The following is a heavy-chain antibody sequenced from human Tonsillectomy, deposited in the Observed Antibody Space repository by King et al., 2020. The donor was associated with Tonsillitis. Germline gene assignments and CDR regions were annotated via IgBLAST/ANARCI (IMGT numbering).Heavy chain of an antibody. Sequence: QLVQSGAEVKKPGASVKVSCKTSGYTFTNYDINWVRQATGQGLEWMGWMNPNSGNTGYAQKFLGRVTMTRDTSLNTAYMELSSLGSEGTAVYYCARGRGGGCSGGSCYYFDYWGQGTLVTVSS. V-gene: IGHV1-8*01. CDR3: ARGRGGGCSGGSCYYFDY. J-gene: IGHJ4*02. CDR1: GYTFTNYD. CDR2: MNPNSGNT. D-gene: IGHD2-15*01.